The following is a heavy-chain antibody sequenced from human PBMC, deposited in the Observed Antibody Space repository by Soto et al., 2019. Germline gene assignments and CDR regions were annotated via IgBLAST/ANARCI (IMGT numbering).Heavy chain of an antibody. CDR3: ASSLGIVVGHSFDY. CDR2: INHSGST. CDR1: GGSFSGYY. Sequence: PSETLSLTCAVYGGSFSGYYWSWIRQPPGKGLEWIGEINHSGSTNYNPSLKSRVTISVDTSKNQCSLKLSSVTAADTAVYYWASSLGIVVGHSFDYWGQGTLVTVSS. J-gene: IGHJ4*02. D-gene: IGHD3-22*01. V-gene: IGHV4-34*01.